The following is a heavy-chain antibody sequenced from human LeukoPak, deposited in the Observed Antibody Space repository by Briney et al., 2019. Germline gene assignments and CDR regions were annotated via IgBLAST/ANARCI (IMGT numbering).Heavy chain of an antibody. V-gene: IGHV3-23*01. CDR1: GFTFSSYA. CDR3: AKDDRTGTIFGVVISPRFDY. CDR2: ISGSGGST. J-gene: IGHJ4*02. D-gene: IGHD3-3*01. Sequence: GGSLRLSCAASGFTFSSYAMSWVRQASGKGLEWVSAISGSGGSTYYADSVKGRFTISRDNSKNTLYLQMNSLRAEDTAVYYCAKDDRTGTIFGVVISPRFDYWGQGTLVTVSS.